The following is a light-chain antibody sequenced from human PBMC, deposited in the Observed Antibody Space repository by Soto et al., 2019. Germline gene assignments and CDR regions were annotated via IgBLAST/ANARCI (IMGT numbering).Light chain of an antibody. CDR3: QQYNSYSWT. V-gene: IGKV1-5*01. CDR2: DAS. Sequence: DIQMTQSPSTLSASVGDRVTITCRASQSVRSWLAWYQQKPGRAPKFLIYDASSLESGVPSRFSGTGSGTEFTLTISSLQPDDFATYYCQQYNSYSWTFGQGTKVDNK. J-gene: IGKJ1*01. CDR1: QSVRSW.